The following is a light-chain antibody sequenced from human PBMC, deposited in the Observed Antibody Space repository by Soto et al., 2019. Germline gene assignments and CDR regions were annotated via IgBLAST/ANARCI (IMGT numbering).Light chain of an antibody. V-gene: IGLV2-14*01. J-gene: IGLJ2*01. CDR3: SSYTSSSV. CDR1: SSDVGGYNY. CDR2: DVS. Sequence: QSALTQPASVSGSPGQSITISCTGTSSDVGGYNYVSWYQQHPGKAPKLMIYDVSNRPSGVSNRFSGSKSGNTASLTISGLQAEDEADYYCSSYTSSSVFCGGTKLTVL.